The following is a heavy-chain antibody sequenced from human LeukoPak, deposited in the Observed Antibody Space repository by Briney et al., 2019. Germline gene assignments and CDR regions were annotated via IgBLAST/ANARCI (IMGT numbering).Heavy chain of an antibody. J-gene: IGHJ4*02. Sequence: ASVKVSCKASGGTFSSYAISWVRQAPGQGLEWMGRIIPILGIANYAQKFQGRVTITADKSTSTAYMELSSLRSEDTAVYYCGREYYGSGSPKGGGNWGQGTLVTVSS. CDR2: IIPILGIA. CDR1: GGTFSSYA. CDR3: GREYYGSGSPKGGGN. D-gene: IGHD3-10*01. V-gene: IGHV1-69*04.